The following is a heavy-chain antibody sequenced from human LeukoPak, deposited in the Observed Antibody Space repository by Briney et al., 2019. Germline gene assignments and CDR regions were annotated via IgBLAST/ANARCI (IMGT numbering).Heavy chain of an antibody. V-gene: IGHV4-34*01. J-gene: IGHJ3*02. CDR1: GGSFSGYY. Sequence: SETLSLTCAVYGGSFSGYYWSWIRQPPGKGLEWIGEINHRGSTNYNPSLKSRVTISVDTSKNQFSLKLSSVTAADTAVYYCARSRPGPYYYDSSGYNIWGQGTMVTVSS. CDR2: INHRGST. D-gene: IGHD3-22*01. CDR3: ARSRPGPYYYDSSGYNI.